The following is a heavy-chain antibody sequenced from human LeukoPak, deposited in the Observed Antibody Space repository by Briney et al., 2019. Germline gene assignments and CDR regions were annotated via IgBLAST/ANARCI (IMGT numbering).Heavy chain of an antibody. CDR3: ARSGGDRVEMPTIIDY. CDR1: GGSSSSYY. J-gene: IGHJ4*02. CDR2: IHYSGST. Sequence: TSETLSLTCTVSGGSSSSYYWSWIRQPPGKGLEWIGYIHYSGSTDYNPSLKSRATILIDKSKNQFSLRLSSVTAADTAVYYCARSGGDRVEMPTIIDYWGQGTLVTVSS. V-gene: IGHV4-59*01. D-gene: IGHD5-24*01.